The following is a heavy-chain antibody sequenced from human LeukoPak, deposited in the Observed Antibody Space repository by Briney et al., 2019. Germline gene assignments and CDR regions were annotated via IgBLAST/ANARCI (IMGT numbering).Heavy chain of an antibody. Sequence: PGGSLRLSCAASGFSFSSYGMHWVRQAPGKGLEWVAYILFDGSKEYYGDSVKGRFTISRDNSKNTLYVQMDSLRTEDTAVYYCAKARVGAIRDIDDWGQGTLVTVSS. D-gene: IGHD1-26*01. CDR2: ILFDGSKE. V-gene: IGHV3-30*02. CDR3: AKARVGAIRDIDD. CDR1: GFSFSSYG. J-gene: IGHJ4*02.